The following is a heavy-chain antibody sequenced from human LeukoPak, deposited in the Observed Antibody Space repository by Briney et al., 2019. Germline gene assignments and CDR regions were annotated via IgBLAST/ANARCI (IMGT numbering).Heavy chain of an antibody. J-gene: IGHJ3*02. CDR3: ARDSSYAFDI. V-gene: IGHV4-39*07. Sequence: SETLSLTCTVSGGSISSSSYYWGWIRQPPGKGLEWIGSIYYSGSTYYSPSLKSRVTISVDTSKNQFSLKLNSVTAADTAVYSCARDSSYAFDIWGQGTMVTVSS. CDR2: IYYSGST. CDR1: GGSISSSSYY.